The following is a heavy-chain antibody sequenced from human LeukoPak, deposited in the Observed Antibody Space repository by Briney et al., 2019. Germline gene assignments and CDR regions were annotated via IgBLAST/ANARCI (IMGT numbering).Heavy chain of an antibody. CDR2: MNPNSGNT. Sequence: VASVKVSCKTSGYTFTSYDINWVRQATGQGLEWMGWMNPNSGNTGYAQKFQGRVTMTRNTSKSTAYMEPSSLRSEDTAVYYCARYYGSGGIDYWGQGTPVTVSS. CDR1: GYTFTSYD. CDR3: ARYYGSGGIDY. V-gene: IGHV1-8*01. J-gene: IGHJ4*02. D-gene: IGHD3-10*01.